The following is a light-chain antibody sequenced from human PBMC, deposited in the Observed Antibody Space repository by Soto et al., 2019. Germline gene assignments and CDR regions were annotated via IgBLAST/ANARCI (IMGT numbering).Light chain of an antibody. CDR2: DAS. Sequence: AIQLTQSPSSQSASVGGRVIFFCRASRDIRNALAWYQQKPGKAPKLLIYDASSLKSGVPSRFSGSGSGTEYTLTITSLQPEDSATYYCQQFRRLITFGQGTRLDI. CDR3: QQFRRLIT. J-gene: IGKJ5*01. V-gene: IGKV1-13*02. CDR1: RDIRNA.